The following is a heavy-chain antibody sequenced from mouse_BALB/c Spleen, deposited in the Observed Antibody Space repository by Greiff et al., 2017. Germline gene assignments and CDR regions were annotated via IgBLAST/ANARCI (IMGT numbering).Heavy chain of an antibody. J-gene: IGHJ4*01. CDR1: GFTFSSFG. Sequence: EVQLVESGGGLVQPGGSRKLSCAASGFTFSSFGMHWVRQAPEKGLEWVAYISSGSSTIYYADTVKGRFTISRDNPKNTLFLQMTSLRSEDTAMYYCARGITTRAMDYWGQGTSVTVSS. CDR3: ARGITTRAMDY. CDR2: ISSGSSTI. D-gene: IGHD2-4*01. V-gene: IGHV5-17*02.